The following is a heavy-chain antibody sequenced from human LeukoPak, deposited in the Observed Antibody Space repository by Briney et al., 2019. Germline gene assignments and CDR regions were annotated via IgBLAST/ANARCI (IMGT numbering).Heavy chain of an antibody. CDR2: ISSEGKTT. CDR3: VKDRWVDH. D-gene: IGHD6-13*01. Sequence: PGGSLRLSCAASGFTFSSCAMSWVRQAPGKGLEYVSSISSEGKTTYYADSVKGRFTISRDNSKNTLYLQMSSLRPEDTAVYYCVKDRWVDHWGQGTLVTVSS. V-gene: IGHV3-64D*06. J-gene: IGHJ4*02. CDR1: GFTFSSCA.